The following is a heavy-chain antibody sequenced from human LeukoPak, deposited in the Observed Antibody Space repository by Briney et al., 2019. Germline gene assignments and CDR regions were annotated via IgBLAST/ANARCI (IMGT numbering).Heavy chain of an antibody. CDR1: GYTFASYY. J-gene: IGHJ4*02. CDR3: ARDAPSSRIAAAGKYDY. V-gene: IGHV1-46*01. Sequence: ASVKVSCKASGYTFASYYMHWVRQAPGQGLEWMGIINPSGGSTSYAQKFQGRVTMTRDTSTSTVYMELSSLRSEDTAVYYCARDAPSSRIAAAGKYDYWGQGTLVTVSS. D-gene: IGHD6-13*01. CDR2: INPSGGST.